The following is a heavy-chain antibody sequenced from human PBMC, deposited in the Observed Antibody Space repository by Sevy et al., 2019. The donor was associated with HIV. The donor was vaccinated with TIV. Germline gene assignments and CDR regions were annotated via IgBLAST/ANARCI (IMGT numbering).Heavy chain of an antibody. D-gene: IGHD4-17*01. V-gene: IGHV3-23*01. CDR1: GFNFINYG. CDR3: ARDAPRQTTVIDY. Sequence: GGSLRLSCAASGFNFINYGMSWVRQAPGKGLEWVSVISGSGDTTNYADSVKGRFVISRDNSKNTMYLQLNSLRAEDTAVYYCARDAPRQTTVIDYWGQGTLVTVSS. CDR2: ISGSGDTT. J-gene: IGHJ4*02.